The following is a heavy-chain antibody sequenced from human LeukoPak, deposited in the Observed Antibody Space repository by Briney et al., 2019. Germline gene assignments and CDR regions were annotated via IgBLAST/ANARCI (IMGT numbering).Heavy chain of an antibody. CDR2: MNPNSGNT. CDR1: GYTFTSYD. CDR3: ARGPGWGREDYMDV. V-gene: IGHV1-8*03. J-gene: IGHJ6*03. Sequence: ASVKVSCKASGYTFTSYDINWVRQATGQGLEWMGWMNPNSGNTGYAQKFQGRVTITRNTSISTAYMELSSLRSEDTAVYYCARGPGWGREDYMDVWGKGTTVTVSS. D-gene: IGHD3-16*01.